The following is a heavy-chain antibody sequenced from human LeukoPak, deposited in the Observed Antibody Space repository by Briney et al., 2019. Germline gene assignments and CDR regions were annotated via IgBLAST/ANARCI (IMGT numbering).Heavy chain of an antibody. CDR3: ARARGYSYGPLY. D-gene: IGHD5-18*01. J-gene: IGHJ4*02. Sequence: ASVKVSCKASGYTFTSYDINWVRQATGQGLEWMGWMNPNSGNTGYAQKFQGRVTMTRNTSISTAYMELSSLRSEDTAVYYCARARGYSYGPLYWGQGTLVTVSS. CDR2: MNPNSGNT. V-gene: IGHV1-8*01. CDR1: GYTFTSYD.